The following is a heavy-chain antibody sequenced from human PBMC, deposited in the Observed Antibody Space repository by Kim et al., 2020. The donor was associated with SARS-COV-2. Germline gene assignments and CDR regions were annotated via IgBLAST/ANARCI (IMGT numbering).Heavy chain of an antibody. D-gene: IGHD3-9*01. Sequence: SETLSLTCAVYGGSFSGYYWSWIRQPPGKGLEWIGEINHSGSTNYNPSLKSRVTISVDTSKNQFSLKLSSVTAADTAVYYCARGSPPVRYFDWFGRGRGSPYDYWGQGTLVTVSS. J-gene: IGHJ4*02. V-gene: IGHV4-34*01. CDR1: GGSFSGYY. CDR3: ARGSPPVRYFDWFGRGRGSPYDY. CDR2: INHSGST.